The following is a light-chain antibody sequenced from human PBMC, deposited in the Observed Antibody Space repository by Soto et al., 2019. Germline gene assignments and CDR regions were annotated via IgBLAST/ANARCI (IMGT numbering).Light chain of an antibody. CDR3: CSYAGGPYV. J-gene: IGLJ1*01. Sequence: QSALTQPRSVSGSPGQSVAISCTGTSSDVGGYDYVSWYQQHPGKAPNVIIFDVSKRPSGVPDRFSGSKSGNTASLIISGLQAEDEADYYCCSYAGGPYVFGTGTKVTVL. V-gene: IGLV2-11*01. CDR2: DVS. CDR1: SSDVGGYDY.